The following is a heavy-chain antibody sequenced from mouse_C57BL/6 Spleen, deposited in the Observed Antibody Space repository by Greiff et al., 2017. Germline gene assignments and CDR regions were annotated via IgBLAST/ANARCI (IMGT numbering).Heavy chain of an antibody. Sequence: QVQLKESGPGILQSSQTLSLTCSFSGFSLSTSGMGVSWIRQPSGKGLEWLAHIYWDDDKRYHPSLKSRLTISKDTSRNQVFLKITSVDTADTATYYCARKWGTSYYYAMDYWGQGTSVTVSS. D-gene: IGHD5-1*01. CDR2: IYWDDDK. V-gene: IGHV8-12*01. CDR3: ARKWGTSYYYAMDY. J-gene: IGHJ4*01. CDR1: GFSLSTSGMG.